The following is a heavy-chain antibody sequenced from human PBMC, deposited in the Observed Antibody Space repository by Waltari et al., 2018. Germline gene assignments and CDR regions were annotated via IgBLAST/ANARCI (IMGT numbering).Heavy chain of an antibody. Sequence: QVQLQESGPGLVKPSQPLSLPCPVYGGSISIGRSYWSCIRQPAGKGLEWIGYIDTSGRTNYNPSLKSRVTISVDTSKNQFSLKLSSVTAADTAVYYCARESIAAAEFAFDIWGQGTMVTVSS. CDR2: IDTSGRT. J-gene: IGHJ3*02. D-gene: IGHD6-13*01. V-gene: IGHV4-61*09. CDR3: ARESIAAAEFAFDI. CDR1: GGSISIGRSY.